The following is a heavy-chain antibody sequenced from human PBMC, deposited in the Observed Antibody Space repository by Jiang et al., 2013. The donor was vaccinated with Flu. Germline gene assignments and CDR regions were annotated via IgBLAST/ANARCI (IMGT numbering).Heavy chain of an antibody. CDR1: GYSISSGGYS. CDR3: ARDTGYGVLDY. J-gene: IGHJ4*02. CDR2: IYHSGRA. Sequence: SGLVKPSQTLSLTCAVSGYSISSGGYSWSWMRQPLGKGLEWIGYIYHSGRAFYNQSLKSRVTMSVDGSKNQVSLKVTSVTAADTAVYYCARDTGYGVLDYWGQGALVTVSS. D-gene: IGHD5-12*01. V-gene: IGHV4-30-2*01.